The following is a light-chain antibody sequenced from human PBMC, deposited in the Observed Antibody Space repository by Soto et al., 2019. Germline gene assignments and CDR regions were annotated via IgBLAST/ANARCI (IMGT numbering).Light chain of an antibody. V-gene: IGKV3-15*01. CDR1: QSVSSN. Sequence: EIVMTQSPATLSVSPGERATLSCRASQSVSSNLAWYQQKPGQAPRLLIYGASTRATGIPARFSGSGSGTEFTLTISSLQSEDFAVYYCQQYNNWPLMYTFGRGPSWRSN. CDR3: QQYNNWPLMYT. J-gene: IGKJ2*01. CDR2: GAS.